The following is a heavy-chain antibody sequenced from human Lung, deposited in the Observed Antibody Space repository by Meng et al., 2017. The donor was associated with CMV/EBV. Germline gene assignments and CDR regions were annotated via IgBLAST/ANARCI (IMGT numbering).Heavy chain of an antibody. V-gene: IGHV3-53*01. D-gene: IGHD3-3*01. J-gene: IGHJ6*02. CDR3: ARSIFGAPGGV. Sequence: GESLKISCAASGFTVSSNYMSWVRQAPGKGLEWVSVIYSGGSTYYADSVKGRFTISRDNSKNTLYLQMNSLRAEDTAVHYCARSIFGAPGGVWGQGTTVTVSS. CDR2: IYSGGST. CDR1: GFTVSSNY.